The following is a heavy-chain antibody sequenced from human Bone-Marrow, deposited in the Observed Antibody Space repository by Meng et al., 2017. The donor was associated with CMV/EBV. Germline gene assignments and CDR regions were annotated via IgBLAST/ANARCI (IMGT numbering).Heavy chain of an antibody. D-gene: IGHD1-1*01. J-gene: IGHJ4*02. CDR2: IYYSGST. Sequence: SETLSLTCTVSGGSISSSSYCWGWIRQPPGKGLEWIGSIYYSGSTYYNPSLKSRVTISVDTSQNQFSLKLSSVTAADTAVYYCARRVGWNDDRSFDYWGQGTLVTVSS. CDR1: GGSISSSSYC. V-gene: IGHV4-39*01. CDR3: ARRVGWNDDRSFDY.